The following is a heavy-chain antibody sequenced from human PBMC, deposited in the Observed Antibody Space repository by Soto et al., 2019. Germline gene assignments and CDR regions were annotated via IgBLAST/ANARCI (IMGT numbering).Heavy chain of an antibody. J-gene: IGHJ4*02. D-gene: IGHD4-4*01. Sequence: EVQLVESGGGLVQPGGSLRLSCAASGFTFNNYWMHWVRQAPGKGLLWVSRIQSDGSSTDYADSVKGRFTISRDNAKNTPYLQMNSLRAEDTAVYYCARGGNPDYWGQGTLVTVSS. CDR3: ARGGNPDY. CDR1: GFTFNNYW. V-gene: IGHV3-74*01. CDR2: IQSDGSST.